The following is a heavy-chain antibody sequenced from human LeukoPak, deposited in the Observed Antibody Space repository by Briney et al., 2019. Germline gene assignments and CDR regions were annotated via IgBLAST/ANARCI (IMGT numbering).Heavy chain of an antibody. D-gene: IGHD4-17*01. CDR2: ISYDGSNK. CDR3: AKCARGYGDYAYYFDY. V-gene: IGHV3-30*18. J-gene: IGHJ4*02. CDR1: GFTFSSYG. Sequence: GRSLRLSCAASGFTFSSYGMHWVRQAPGKGLEWVAVISYDGSNKYYADSVKGRFTISRDNSKNTLYLQMNSLRAEDTAVYYCAKCARGYGDYAYYFDYWGQGTLVTVSS.